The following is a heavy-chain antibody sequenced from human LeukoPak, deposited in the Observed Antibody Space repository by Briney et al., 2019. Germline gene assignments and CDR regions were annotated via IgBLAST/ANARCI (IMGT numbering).Heavy chain of an antibody. CDR3: ARGRRWSDY. Sequence: SETLSLTCTVSGGSISSGAYYWSWIRQHPGKGLEWIGYIHYSGSTYYNPSLKSRVTISVDTSKNQFSLKLSSVTAADTAVFYCARGRRWSDYWGQGTLVTVSS. CDR1: GGSISSGAYY. D-gene: IGHD5-24*01. J-gene: IGHJ4*02. CDR2: IHYSGST. V-gene: IGHV4-30-4*08.